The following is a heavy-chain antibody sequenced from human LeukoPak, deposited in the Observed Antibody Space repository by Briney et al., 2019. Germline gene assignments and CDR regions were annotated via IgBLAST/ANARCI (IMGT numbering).Heavy chain of an antibody. V-gene: IGHV1-69*04. J-gene: IGHJ3*02. CDR3: ATSGYFDAFDI. D-gene: IGHD5-12*01. CDR2: IIPILGIA. Sequence: ASVKVSCKASGGTFSSYAISWVRQAPGQGLEWMGRIIPILGIANYAQKFQGRVTITADESTSTAYMELSSLRSEDTAVYYCATSGYFDAFDIWGQGTMVTVSS. CDR1: GGTFSSYA.